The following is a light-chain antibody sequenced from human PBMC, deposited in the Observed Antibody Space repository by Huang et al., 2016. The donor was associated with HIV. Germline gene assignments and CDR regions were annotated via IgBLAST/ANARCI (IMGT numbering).Light chain of an antibody. CDR2: GAS. V-gene: IGKV1-39*01. J-gene: IGKJ2*01. Sequence: DIQMTQAPPSLSAAVGDRVIITCRASQIINKYLNWYQQMPGRAPKRLIAGASSLQGGVSSRFSGSGSGTDFTLTIRDLQPEDTATYHCQQSYNIPRTFGQGTLLEI. CDR1: QIINKY. CDR3: QQSYNIPRT.